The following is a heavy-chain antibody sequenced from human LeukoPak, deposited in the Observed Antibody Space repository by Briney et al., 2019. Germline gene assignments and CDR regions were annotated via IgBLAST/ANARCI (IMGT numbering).Heavy chain of an antibody. J-gene: IGHJ3*02. CDR2: IYSAGTT. CDR1: GFTVRSNY. V-gene: IGHV3-53*05. CDR3: ARGSMLVHAFDI. D-gene: IGHD6-13*01. Sequence: GGSLRLSCVASGFTVRSNYMSWVRQAPGKGLEGVSVIYSAGTTYYTDSVKGRFTISRDTSKNTLYLQMNSLRAEDTAVYYCARGSMLVHAFDIWGQGTMVTVSS.